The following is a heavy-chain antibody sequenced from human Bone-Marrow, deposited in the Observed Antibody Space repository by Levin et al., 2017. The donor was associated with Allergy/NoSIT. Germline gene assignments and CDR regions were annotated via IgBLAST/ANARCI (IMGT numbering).Heavy chain of an antibody. J-gene: IGHJ3*02. D-gene: IGHD3-3*01. CDR1: GFTFDDYA. CDR3: ANWLTIFGVVINRNDAFDI. Sequence: QRGESLKISCAASGFTFDDYAMHWVRQAPGKGLEWVSGISWNSGSIGYADSVKGRFTISRDNAKNSLYLQMNSLRAEDTALYYCANWLTIFGVVINRNDAFDIWGQGTMVTVSS. V-gene: IGHV3-9*01. CDR2: ISWNSGSI.